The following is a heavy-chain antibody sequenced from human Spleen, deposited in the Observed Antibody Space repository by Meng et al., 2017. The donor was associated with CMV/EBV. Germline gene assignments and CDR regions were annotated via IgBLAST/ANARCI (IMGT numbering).Heavy chain of an antibody. D-gene: IGHD2-2*01. CDR3: EKGGSTSF. V-gene: IGHV3-30-3*01. CDR2: ISYDGSNK. J-gene: IGHJ4*02. Sequence: GESLKISCAASGFTFSSHSMHWVRQAPGKGLEWVAVISYDGSNKYYADSVKGRFTISRDNSKNTLYLQMNSLRAEDTAVYYCEKGGSTSFWGQGTLVTVSS. CDR1: GFTFSSHS.